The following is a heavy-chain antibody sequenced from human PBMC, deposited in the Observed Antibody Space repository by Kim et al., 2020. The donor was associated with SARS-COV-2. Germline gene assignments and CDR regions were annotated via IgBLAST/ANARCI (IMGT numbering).Heavy chain of an antibody. CDR2: ISYDGRNK. Sequence: GGSLRLSCAASGFTFNTYGMHWVRQAPGKGLEWVAVISYDGRNKYYADSVKGRFTISRDNSKNTLYLQMNSLRIEDTAVYYCAKSFSGSYFGYEYWGQGTLVTVSS. V-gene: IGHV3-30*18. CDR3: AKSFSGSYFGYEY. J-gene: IGHJ4*02. CDR1: GFTFNTYG. D-gene: IGHD1-26*01.